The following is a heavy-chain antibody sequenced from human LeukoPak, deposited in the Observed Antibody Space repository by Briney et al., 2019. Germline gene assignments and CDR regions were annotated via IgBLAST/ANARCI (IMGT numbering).Heavy chain of an antibody. J-gene: IGHJ3*02. D-gene: IGHD5-18*01. CDR2: IKQDGSEK. CDR3: ARGFGYSYGYGPTAFDI. CDR1: GFTFSSYW. Sequence: PGGSLRLSCAASGFTFSSYWMSWVRQAPGKGLEWVANIKQDGSEKYYVDSVKGRFTISRDNAKNSLYLQMNSLRAEDTALYHCARGFGYSYGYGPTAFDIWGQGTMVTVSS. V-gene: IGHV3-7*03.